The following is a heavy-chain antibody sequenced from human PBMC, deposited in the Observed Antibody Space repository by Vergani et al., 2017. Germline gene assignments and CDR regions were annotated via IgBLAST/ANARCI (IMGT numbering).Heavy chain of an antibody. J-gene: IGHJ4*02. CDR3: ARLDPLKGKNVDY. D-gene: IGHD1-1*01. Sequence: QVQLQESGPGLVKPSETLSLTCTVSGGSIRSYYWSWIRQPPGKGREWIGYIYTSGSTNYNPSLKSRVTISVDTSKNQFSLKLSPVTAADTAVYYCARLDPLKGKNVDYWGQGTLVTVSS. CDR1: GGSIRSYY. V-gene: IGHV4-4*09. CDR2: IYTSGST.